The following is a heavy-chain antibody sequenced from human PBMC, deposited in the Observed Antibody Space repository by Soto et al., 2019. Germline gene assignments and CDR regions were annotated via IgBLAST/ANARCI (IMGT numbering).Heavy chain of an antibody. CDR3: AKVLVPAAIGGYYYGMDV. Sequence: GGSLRLSCAASGLTFSSYCMHWVRQAPGKGLEWVAVISYDGSNKYYADSVKGRFTISRDNSKNTLYLQMNSLRAEDTAVYYCAKVLVPAAIGGYYYGMDVWGQGTTVTVSS. CDR2: ISYDGSNK. D-gene: IGHD2-2*02. J-gene: IGHJ6*02. CDR1: GLTFSSYC. V-gene: IGHV3-30*18.